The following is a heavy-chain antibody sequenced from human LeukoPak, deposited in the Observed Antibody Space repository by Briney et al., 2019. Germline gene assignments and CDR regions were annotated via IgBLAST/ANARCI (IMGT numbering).Heavy chain of an antibody. CDR3: ARGAQERELRECGY. V-gene: IGHV1-2*02. Sequence: ASVKVSCKASGYTFTGYYMHWVRQVPGQGLEWMGWINPNSGGTNYAQKFQGRVTMTRDTSISTAYMELSRLRSDDTAVYYCARGAQERELRECGYWGQGTLVTVSS. CDR1: GYTFTGYY. CDR2: INPNSGGT. D-gene: IGHD1-26*01. J-gene: IGHJ4*02.